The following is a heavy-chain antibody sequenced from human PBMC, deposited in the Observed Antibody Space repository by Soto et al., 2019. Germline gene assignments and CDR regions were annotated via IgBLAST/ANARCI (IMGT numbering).Heavy chain of an antibody. D-gene: IGHD3-9*01. CDR2: INWNGGST. V-gene: IGHV3-20*04. J-gene: IGHJ4*02. CDR3: ARDILTVADY. Sequence: GGSLRLSCAASGFTFSSYAMSWVRQAPGKGLEWVSGINWNGGSTGYADSVKGRFTISRDNAKNSLYLQMNSLRAEDTALYYCARDILTVADYWGQGTLVTVSS. CDR1: GFTFSSYA.